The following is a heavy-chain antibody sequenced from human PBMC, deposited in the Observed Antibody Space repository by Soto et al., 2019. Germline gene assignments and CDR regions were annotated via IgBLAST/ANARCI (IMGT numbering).Heavy chain of an antibody. V-gene: IGHV3-23*01. Sequence: EVQLLESGGGWVQPGGSLRLSWAASGFTFSSYAMSWVRQAPGKGLEWVSAISGSGGSTYYADSVKGWFTISRDSSKSTRDLEMNSLRAEDTAVYYCAMAGGIATGGAFNYWGQGTLVTVSS. D-gene: IGHD6-13*01. CDR2: ISGSGGST. J-gene: IGHJ4*02. CDR1: GFTFSSYA. CDR3: AMAGGIATGGAFNY.